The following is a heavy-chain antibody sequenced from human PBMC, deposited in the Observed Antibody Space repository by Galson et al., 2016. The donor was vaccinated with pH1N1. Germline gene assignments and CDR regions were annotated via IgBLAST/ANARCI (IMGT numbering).Heavy chain of an antibody. CDR2: IDPSNGGT. CDR1: VYTFTSYY. J-gene: IGHJ4*02. V-gene: IGHV1-46*03. CDR3: IRDLGRLRDF. Sequence: SVKVSCKASVYTFTSYYFHWVRQAPGQGLEWMGVIDPSNGGTTFAQKFQGLVTMTRDTSTSTVYMEVSGLKSDDTAVYYCIRDLGRLRDFWGQGTLVTVSS. D-gene: IGHD7-27*01.